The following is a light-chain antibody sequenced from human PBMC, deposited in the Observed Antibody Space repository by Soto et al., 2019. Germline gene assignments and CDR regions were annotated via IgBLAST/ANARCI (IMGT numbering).Light chain of an antibody. V-gene: IGKV1-39*01. Sequence: DIQMTQSPSSLSASVGDRVTITCRASQSISSYLNWYQQKPGKAPKLLIYAASSLQSGVPSRFSGSGSGTDFTLTISSLQPEDFATYYCQHSYSTLSTFGQGTKVEIK. CDR2: AAS. J-gene: IGKJ1*01. CDR3: QHSYSTLST. CDR1: QSISSY.